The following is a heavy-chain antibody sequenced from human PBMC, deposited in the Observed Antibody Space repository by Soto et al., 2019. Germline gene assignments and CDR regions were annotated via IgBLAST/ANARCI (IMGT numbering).Heavy chain of an antibody. CDR1: GGSISSYY. CDR3: ARHRVYDFWSGENYYMDV. Sequence: SETLSLTCTVSGGSISSYYWSWIRQPPGKGLEWIGYIYYSGRTNYNPSLKSRVTISVDTSKNQFSLKLSSVTAADTAVYYCARHRVYDFWSGENYYMDVWGKGTTVTVSS. V-gene: IGHV4-59*08. CDR2: IYYSGRT. J-gene: IGHJ6*03. D-gene: IGHD3-3*01.